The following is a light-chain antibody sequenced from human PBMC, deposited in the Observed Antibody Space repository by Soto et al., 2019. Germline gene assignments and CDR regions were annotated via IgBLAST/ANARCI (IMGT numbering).Light chain of an antibody. CDR1: NSNIGQNY. J-gene: IGLJ2*01. CDR2: DNN. Sequence: QSVLTQPPSVSAAPGQRVTISCSGSNSNIGQNYVSWYQQFPGTVPKFLIYDNNKRPSGIPDRFSGPKSGTSATLGITGLQNGDEADYYCGTWDSSLSAVVFGGGTKVTVL. V-gene: IGLV1-51*01. CDR3: GTWDSSLSAVV.